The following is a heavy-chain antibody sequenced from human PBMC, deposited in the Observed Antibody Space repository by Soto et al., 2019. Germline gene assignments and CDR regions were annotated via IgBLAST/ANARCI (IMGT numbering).Heavy chain of an antibody. CDR3: VRDRYTISDFSSAFSSD. J-gene: IGHJ4*02. CDR1: GFTFSSSP. CDR2: IRNDGGSM. V-gene: IGHV3-23*04. Sequence: EVYLVQSGGGWVQPGGSLRLSCAASGFTFSSSPISWVRQVPGKGLEWISAIRNDGGSMYYVDSVKGRFTISRDNSKSTSTLRMKNLRVEDTATYYCVRDRYTISDFSSAFSSDWGQGAQVIVSS. D-gene: IGHD3-3*01.